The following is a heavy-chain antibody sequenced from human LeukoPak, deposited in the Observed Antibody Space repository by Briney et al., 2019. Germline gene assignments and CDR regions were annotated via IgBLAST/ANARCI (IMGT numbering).Heavy chain of an antibody. CDR2: IYSDRST. D-gene: IGHD3-16*01. J-gene: IGHJ5*02. CDR1: GFTVSSNY. CDR3: AKDDNYIRFLS. V-gene: IGHV3-53*03. Sequence: GGSLRLSCAASGFTVSSNYMSWVRQAPGKGLEWVSVIYSDRSTYYADSVKGRFTISRDNSKNTLYLQMNSLRAEDTAVYYCAKDDNYIRFLSWGQGTLVTVSS.